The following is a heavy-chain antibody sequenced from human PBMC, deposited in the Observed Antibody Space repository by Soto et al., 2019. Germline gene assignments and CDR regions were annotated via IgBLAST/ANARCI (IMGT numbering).Heavy chain of an antibody. D-gene: IGHD3-10*01. CDR1: GGTFSSYA. V-gene: IGHV1-69*13. J-gene: IGHJ6*02. CDR2: IIPIFGTA. Sequence: SVKVSCKASGGTFSSYAISWVRQAPGQGLEWMGGIIPIFGTANYAQKFQRRVTITADESTSTAYMELSSLRSEDTAVYYCAREYGSGSLNYYCCGRAVWGQGTTGRVSS. CDR3: AREYGSGSLNYYCCGRAV.